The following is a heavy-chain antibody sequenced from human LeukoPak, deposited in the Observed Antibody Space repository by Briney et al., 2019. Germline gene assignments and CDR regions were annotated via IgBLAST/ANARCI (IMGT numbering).Heavy chain of an antibody. CDR1: GFTFSSYN. V-gene: IGHV3-21*04. CDR3: ARGHDSSAFHALDS. D-gene: IGHD3-22*01. Sequence: GGSLRLSCAASGFTFSSYNMNWVRHAPGKGLEWVSSISSSSTYIYYADSMKGRFTISRDNGKNSLYLQLDSLRADDTAFYYCARGHDSSAFHALDSWGHGILVTVSS. CDR2: ISSSSTYI. J-gene: IGHJ5*01.